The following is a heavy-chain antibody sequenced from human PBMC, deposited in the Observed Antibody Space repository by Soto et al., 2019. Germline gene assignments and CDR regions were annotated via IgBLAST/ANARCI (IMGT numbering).Heavy chain of an antibody. CDR3: ASLKLGYSTFDP. V-gene: IGHV4-30-2*05. J-gene: IGHJ5*02. CDR1: GGSISSGGYS. Sequence: PSETLSLTCAVSGGSISSGGYSWSWIRQPPGKGLEWIGYIYYSGSTYYNPSLKSRVTISVDTSKNQFSLKLGSVTAADTAVYYCASLKLGYSTFDPWGQGTLVTVSS. D-gene: IGHD5-18*01. CDR2: IYYSGST.